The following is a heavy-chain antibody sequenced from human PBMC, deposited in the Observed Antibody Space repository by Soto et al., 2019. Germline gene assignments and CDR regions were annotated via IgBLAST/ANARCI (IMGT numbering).Heavy chain of an antibody. V-gene: IGHV3-74*01. CDR2: INSDGSST. J-gene: IGHJ4*02. CDR3: ASMSGYPAVGYDVDY. CDR1: GFTFSSYW. Sequence: GGSLRLSCAASGFTFSSYWMHWVHQAPGKGLVWVSRINSDGSSTSYADSVKGRFTISRDNAKNTLYLQMNSLRAEDTAVYYCASMSGYPAVGYDVDYWGQGTLVTVSS. D-gene: IGHD3-3*01.